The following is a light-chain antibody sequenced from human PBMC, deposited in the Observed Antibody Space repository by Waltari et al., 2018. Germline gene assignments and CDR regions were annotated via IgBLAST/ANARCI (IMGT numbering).Light chain of an antibody. CDR3: QQHNSYPRT. CDR1: QGSINY. Sequence: EIQMTQSASSLSASVADTVTINCRESQGSINYLAWYQQKPGKAPKPLIYYASNLESGVPSRFSGSGSGTDVTLTISSLQPEDFATYYCQQHNSYPRTFGQGTKVEIK. V-gene: IGKV1-16*01. CDR2: YAS. J-gene: IGKJ1*01.